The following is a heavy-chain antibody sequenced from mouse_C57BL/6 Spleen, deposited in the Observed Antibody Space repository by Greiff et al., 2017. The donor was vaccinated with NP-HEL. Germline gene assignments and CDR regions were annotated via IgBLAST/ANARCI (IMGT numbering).Heavy chain of an antibody. D-gene: IGHD1-1*02. J-gene: IGHJ2*01. CDR3: ARFGGYYFDY. CDR1: GYTFTSYW. Sequence: QVQLQQPGAELVKPGASVKMSCKASGYTFTSYWLTWVKQRPGQGLEWIGDIYPGSGSTNYNVKFKSKATLTVDTSSSTAYMQLSSLTSADSAVYYCARFGGYYFDYWGQGTTLTVSS. V-gene: IGHV1-55*01. CDR2: IYPGSGST.